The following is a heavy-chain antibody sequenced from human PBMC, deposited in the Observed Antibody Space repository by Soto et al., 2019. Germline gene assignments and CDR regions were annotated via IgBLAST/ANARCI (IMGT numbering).Heavy chain of an antibody. D-gene: IGHD6-19*01. CDR3: ARMGWYSSGWYDY. V-gene: IGHV3-66*01. CDR1: GFTVSSNY. Sequence: EVQLVESGGGLVQPGGSLRLSCAASGFTVSSNYMSWVRQAPGKGLEWVSVIYSGGITYYADAVKGRFTISRDTSKNTLYLQMNRLRAEDTAVYYCARMGWYSSGWYDYWGQGTLVTVSS. J-gene: IGHJ4*02. CDR2: IYSGGIT.